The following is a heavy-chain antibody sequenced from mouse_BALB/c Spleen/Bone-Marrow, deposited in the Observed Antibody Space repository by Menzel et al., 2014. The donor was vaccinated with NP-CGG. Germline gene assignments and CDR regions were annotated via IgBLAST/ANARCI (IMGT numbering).Heavy chain of an antibody. CDR1: GFDFSRYW. V-gene: IGHV4-1*02. J-gene: IGHJ1*01. Sequence: EVKLQESGGGLVQPGGSLKLSCAASGFDFSRYWMSWVRQAPGKGLEWIGEINPESSTINYTPSLKDKFIISRDNAKNTLYLQMSKVRSEDTALYYCARLNYYGNLFVWGVGTTVTVSS. CDR3: ARLNYYGNLFV. CDR2: INPESSTI. D-gene: IGHD1-1*01.